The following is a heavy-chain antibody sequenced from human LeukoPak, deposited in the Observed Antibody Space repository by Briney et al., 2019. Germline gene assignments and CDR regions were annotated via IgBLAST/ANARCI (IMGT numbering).Heavy chain of an antibody. CDR3: ARDDFDILTGYQFDY. J-gene: IGHJ4*02. V-gene: IGHV3-21*01. CDR2: IISSSRSYI. Sequence: GGSLRLSCAASGFTFISYSMNWVRQAPGKGLEWVSSIISSSRSYIYYADSVKGRFTISRDDAKNSLYLQMNSLRDEDTAVYYCARDDFDILTGYQFDYWGQGTLVTVSS. D-gene: IGHD3-9*01. CDR1: GFTFISYS.